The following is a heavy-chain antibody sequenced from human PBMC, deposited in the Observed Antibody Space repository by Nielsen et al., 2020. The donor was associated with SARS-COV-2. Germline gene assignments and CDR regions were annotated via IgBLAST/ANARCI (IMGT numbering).Heavy chain of an antibody. CDR3: ASKVLYSGSYSGAFDI. D-gene: IGHD1-26*01. J-gene: IGHJ3*02. Sequence: ASVKVSCKASGGTFSSYAISWVRQAPGQGLEWMGGISAYNGNTNYAQKLQGRVTMTTDTSTSTAYMELRSLRSDDTAVYYCASKVLYSGSYSGAFDIWGQGTMVTVSS. CDR1: GGTFSSYA. CDR2: ISAYNGNT. V-gene: IGHV1-18*01.